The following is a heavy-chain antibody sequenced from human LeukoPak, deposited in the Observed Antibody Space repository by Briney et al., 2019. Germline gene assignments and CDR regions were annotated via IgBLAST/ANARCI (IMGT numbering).Heavy chain of an antibody. V-gene: IGHV4-39*01. CDR2: IYYSGSN. J-gene: IGHJ3*02. Sequence: SETLSLTCTVSGGSISSSSYYWGWIRQPPGKGLEWIGNIYYSGSNYYHPSLKSRVTISVDTARNQFSLKLSSLTAADTAVYYCARKGHDAFDIWGQGTVITVSS. CDR1: GGSISSSSYY. CDR3: ARKGHDAFDI.